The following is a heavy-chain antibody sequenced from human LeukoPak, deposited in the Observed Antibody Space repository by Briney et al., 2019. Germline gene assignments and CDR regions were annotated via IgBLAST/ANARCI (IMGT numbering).Heavy chain of an antibody. Sequence: PGRSLRLSCAASGFTFDDYAMHWVRQAPGKGLEWVSGISWNSGSIGYADSVKGRFTISRDNAKNSLYLQMNSLRAEDTALYYCVPKGLWFGYDYWGQGTLVTVSS. CDR1: GFTFDDYA. D-gene: IGHD3-10*01. CDR2: ISWNSGSI. CDR3: VPKGLWFGYDY. V-gene: IGHV3-9*01. J-gene: IGHJ4*02.